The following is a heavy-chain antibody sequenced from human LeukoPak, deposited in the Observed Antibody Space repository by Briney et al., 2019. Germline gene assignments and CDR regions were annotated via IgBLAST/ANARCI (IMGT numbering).Heavy chain of an antibody. CDR1: GGTFSSYA. Sequence: SVKVSCKASGGTFSSYAISWVRQAPGQGLEWMGGIIPIFGTANYAQKFQGRVTITANESTSTAYMELSSLRSEDTAVYYCAREFVHWFDPWGQGTLVTVSS. V-gene: IGHV1-69*01. CDR3: AREFVHWFDP. CDR2: IIPIFGTA. J-gene: IGHJ5*02.